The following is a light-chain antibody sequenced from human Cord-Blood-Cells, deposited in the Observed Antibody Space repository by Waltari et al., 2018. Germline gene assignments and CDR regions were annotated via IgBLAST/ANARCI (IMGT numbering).Light chain of an antibody. V-gene: IGLV2-14*03. J-gene: IGLJ1*01. CDR1: TSQVGRYHY. CDR3: SSYTSSLYV. Sequence: QSALTQHASVSGFPGKSLTISCTGTTSQVGRYHYVSWYQQHPGKAPKLMIYEVSNRPAGVSNRFSGSKSGNTSSLTISGLQAEDEADYYGSSYTSSLYVFGTGTKVTVL. CDR2: EVS.